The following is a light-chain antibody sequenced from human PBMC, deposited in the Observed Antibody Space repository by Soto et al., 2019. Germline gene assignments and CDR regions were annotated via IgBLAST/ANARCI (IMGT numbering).Light chain of an antibody. CDR2: DAS. J-gene: IGKJ1*01. Sequence: GDRVTITCRASQSISSWLAWYQQKPGKAPKVLIYDASSLESGVPSRFSGSGSGTEFTLTISSLQTDDFATYYCQQYNSYVWTFGQGTKVEIK. CDR3: QQYNSYVWT. CDR1: QSISSW. V-gene: IGKV1-5*01.